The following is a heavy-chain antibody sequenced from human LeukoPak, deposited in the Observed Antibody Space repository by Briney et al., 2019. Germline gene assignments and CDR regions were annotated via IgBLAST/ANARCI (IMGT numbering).Heavy chain of an antibody. D-gene: IGHD3-10*01. V-gene: IGHV3-7*01. CDR3: SREDYFGSGSPAY. CDR1: GFTFRTYW. CDR2: IKQDGSEK. Sequence: GGSLRLSCAASGFTFRTYWMSWVRQAPGKGLEWVANIKQDGSEKHYVDSVKGRFTISRDNTNNSLFLQMDSLRAEDTAFYYCSREDYFGSGSPAYWGQGTLVTVSS. J-gene: IGHJ4*02.